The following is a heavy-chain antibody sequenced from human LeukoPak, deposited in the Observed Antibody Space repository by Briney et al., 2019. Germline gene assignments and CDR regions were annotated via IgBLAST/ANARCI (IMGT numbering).Heavy chain of an antibody. Sequence: SETLSLTCTVSGYSLSSGYYWGWIRQPPGKGLEWIGSIYHSGSTYYNPSLKSRVTISVDTSKNQFSLKLSSVTAADTAVYYCARDFYYDILTGYHAFDIWGQGTMVTVSS. D-gene: IGHD3-9*01. CDR1: GYSLSSGYY. J-gene: IGHJ3*02. V-gene: IGHV4-38-2*02. CDR2: IYHSGST. CDR3: ARDFYYDILTGYHAFDI.